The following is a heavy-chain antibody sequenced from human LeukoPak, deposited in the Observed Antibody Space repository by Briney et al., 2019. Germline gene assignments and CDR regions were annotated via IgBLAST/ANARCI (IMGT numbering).Heavy chain of an antibody. CDR3: ATDGSSFDY. V-gene: IGHV3-7*01. Sequence: PGGSLRLSCAASQFIFRDYWMSWVRQAPGMGLEWVANINKDGSEKYYVDSVKGRFTISRDNAKNSLFLEMNSLRAEDTVVYYCATDGSSFDYWGQGTLVTVSS. CDR2: INKDGSEK. D-gene: IGHD2-15*01. J-gene: IGHJ4*02. CDR1: QFIFRDYW.